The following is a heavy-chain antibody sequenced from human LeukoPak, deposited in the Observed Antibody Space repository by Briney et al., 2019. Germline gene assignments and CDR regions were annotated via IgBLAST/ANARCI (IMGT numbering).Heavy chain of an antibody. CDR1: GFTFSGYA. Sequence: GTSLRLSCAASGFTFSGYAVHWVRQAPGKGLQWVAAISYDGYNKYYADSLKGRLTISRENSKNTLWLQMNSLRAEDTAVYYCARGGMYDSYYFFYMDVWGKGTTVTVSS. V-gene: IGHV3-30*01. D-gene: IGHD3-22*01. J-gene: IGHJ6*03. CDR3: ARGGMYDSYYFFYMDV. CDR2: ISYDGYNK.